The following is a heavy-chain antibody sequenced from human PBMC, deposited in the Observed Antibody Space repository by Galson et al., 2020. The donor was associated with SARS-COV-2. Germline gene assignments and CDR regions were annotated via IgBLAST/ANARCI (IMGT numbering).Heavy chain of an antibody. V-gene: IGHV3-11*06. J-gene: IGHJ6*02. D-gene: IGHD5-12*01. CDR1: GFSFSDYY. Sequence: GGSLRLSCGASGFSFSDYYMSWVRQTPGKGLEWLSYISSSSAYIKYVDSVKDRFTISRDNAKKSLYLEMHSLRAEDTAVYYCARERYSFGHGAYYYYGMDVWGQGTTVTVSS. CDR3: ARERYSFGHGAYYYYGMDV. CDR2: ISSSSAYI.